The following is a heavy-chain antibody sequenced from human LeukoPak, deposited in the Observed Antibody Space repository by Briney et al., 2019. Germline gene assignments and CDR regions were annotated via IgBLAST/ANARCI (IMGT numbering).Heavy chain of an antibody. CDR1: GFVFHDFA. CDR2: ISWNSDII. V-gene: IGHV3-9*01. CDR3: VKSGGYYYMDA. J-gene: IGHJ6*03. Sequence: GGSLRLSCAASGFVFHDFAMHWVRQSPGKGLEWVATISWNSDIILYADSVKGRFTMSRDNDRDSLLMEMNSLRREDTALYYCVKSGGYYYMDAWGKGTTVIVSS. D-gene: IGHD2-15*01.